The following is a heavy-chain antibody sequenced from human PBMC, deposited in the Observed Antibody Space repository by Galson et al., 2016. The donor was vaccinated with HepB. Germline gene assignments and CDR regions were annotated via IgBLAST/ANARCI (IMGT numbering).Heavy chain of an antibody. Sequence: SLRLSCAASRLTFSSYWMTWVRQAPGKGLQWVSAISATGGTTYYGESVKGRFTISRDNSKNTLYLQMNSLRAEDTAVYYCVKESPVRGNHFEYWGQGTLVTVSS. CDR1: RLTFSSYW. J-gene: IGHJ4*02. CDR2: ISATGGTT. D-gene: IGHD3-16*01. CDR3: VKESPVRGNHFEY. V-gene: IGHV3-23*01.